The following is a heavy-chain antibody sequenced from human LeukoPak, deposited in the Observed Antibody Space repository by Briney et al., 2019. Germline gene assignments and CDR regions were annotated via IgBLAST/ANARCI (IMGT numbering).Heavy chain of an antibody. D-gene: IGHD7-27*01. CDR1: GFTFRTYG. Sequence: PGGSLRLSCEASGFTFRTYGMTWVRQAPGKGLEWVSSITGSSTWTYYADSVKGRFTISRDNSKNTLHLQMDSLRAEDTAIYYCARELVSLGTGYFDLWGRGTLVTVSS. V-gene: IGHV3-23*01. CDR2: ITGSSTWT. CDR3: ARELVSLGTGYFDL. J-gene: IGHJ2*01.